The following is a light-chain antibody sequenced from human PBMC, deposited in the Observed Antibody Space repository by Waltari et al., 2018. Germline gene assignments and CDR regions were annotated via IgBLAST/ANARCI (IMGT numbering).Light chain of an antibody. CDR3: HSYDNDLSVV. V-gene: IGLV1-40*01. CDR2: GNI. CDR1: SSNIGAGYA. J-gene: IGLJ2*01. Sequence: QSLLTQPPSVSGAPGQRVTISCTGSSSNIGAGYAVHWYQPLPGAAPKLLISGNINRASGVPDRFSGSRSGTSASLAISGLQAEDEADYFCHSYDNDLSVVFGTGTKLTVL.